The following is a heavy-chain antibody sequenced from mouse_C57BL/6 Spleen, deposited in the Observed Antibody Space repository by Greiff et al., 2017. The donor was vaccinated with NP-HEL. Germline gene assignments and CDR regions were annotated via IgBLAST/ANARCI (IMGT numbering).Heavy chain of an antibody. D-gene: IGHD1-1*01. CDR3: ARSIYYTGSREY. CDR1: GYTFTSYW. Sequence: VQLQQPGAELVMPGASVKLSCKASGYTFTSYWMHWVKQRPGQGLEWIGEIDPSDSYTNYNQKFKGKSTLTVYKSSSTAYMQLSSLPSGDSAVYYCARSIYYTGSREYWGQGSTLTVSS. CDR2: IDPSDSYT. V-gene: IGHV1-69*01. J-gene: IGHJ2*01.